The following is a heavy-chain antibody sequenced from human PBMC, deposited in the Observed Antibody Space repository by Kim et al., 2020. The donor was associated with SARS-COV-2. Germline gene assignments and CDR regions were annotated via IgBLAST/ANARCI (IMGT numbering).Heavy chain of an antibody. D-gene: IGHD6-6*01. J-gene: IGHJ4*02. CDR3: ARDRGFRWHKSNFEYSSSSGLIDY. CDR1: GYTFTSYG. Sequence: ASVKVSCKASGYTFTSYGISWVRQAPGQGLEWMGWISAYNGNTNYAQKLPGRVTMTTDTSTSTAYMELRSLRSDDTAVYYCARDRGFRWHKSNFEYSSSSGLIDYWGQGTLVTVSS. CDR2: ISAYNGNT. V-gene: IGHV1-18*01.